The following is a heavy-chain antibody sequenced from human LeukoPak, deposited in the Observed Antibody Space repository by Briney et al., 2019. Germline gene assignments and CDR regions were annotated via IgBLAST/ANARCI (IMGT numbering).Heavy chain of an antibody. V-gene: IGHV4-39*07. D-gene: IGHD3-22*01. J-gene: IGHJ4*02. CDR2: IYHSGST. CDR1: GGSISSSSSY. Sequence: SETLSLTCTVSGGSISSSSSYWGWIRQPPGKGLEWIGNIYHSGSTYYNPSLKSRVTISLDTSKNQFSLKLSSVTAADTAVYYCARGITMIGRLRLDSWGQGTLVIVSS. CDR3: ARGITMIGRLRLDS.